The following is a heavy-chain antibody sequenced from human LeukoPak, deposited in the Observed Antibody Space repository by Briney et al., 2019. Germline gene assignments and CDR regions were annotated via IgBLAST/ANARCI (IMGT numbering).Heavy chain of an antibody. D-gene: IGHD4/OR15-4a*01. J-gene: IGHJ4*02. CDR1: GGSISNYY. CDR2: IYYTGST. CDR3: ASGAYFDY. V-gene: IGHV4-59*01. Sequence: SETLSLTCTVSGGSISNYYWNWIRQSPGKGLEWIGSIYYTGSTNYNPSLKSRVTISVDTSKTQFSLKLSSVTAADTAVYYCASGAYFDYWGQGTLVTVSS.